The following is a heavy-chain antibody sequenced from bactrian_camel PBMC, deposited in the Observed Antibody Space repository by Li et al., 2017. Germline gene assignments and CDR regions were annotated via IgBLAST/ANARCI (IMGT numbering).Heavy chain of an antibody. CDR1: GFAIGTSY. Sequence: VQLVESGGGVVQPGGSLTHSCIGVGFAIGTSYMSWARQAPGKGLNWLSDIWSSGSRTFYADAVKGRFTVSRDNAKNTLYLEMNDLKYEDTAVYYCVTNEGTRDPPPGYWGQGTQVTVS. V-gene: IGHV3S6*01. CDR2: IWSSGSRT. J-gene: IGHJ4*01. CDR3: VTNEGTRDPPPGY.